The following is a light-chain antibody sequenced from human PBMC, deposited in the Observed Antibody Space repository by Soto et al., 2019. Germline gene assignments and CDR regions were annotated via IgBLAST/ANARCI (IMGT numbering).Light chain of an antibody. Sequence: DIQMTQSPSTLAASLGDRVTITCRASQGISSWLAWYQQKPGKAPKLLIYDASSLESGVPSRFSGSGSGTQCTLTITILQPDDFVTYYCQQYNSYSPWTFGQGPKVEIK. J-gene: IGKJ1*01. CDR1: QGISSW. CDR3: QQYNSYSPWT. CDR2: DAS. V-gene: IGKV1-5*01.